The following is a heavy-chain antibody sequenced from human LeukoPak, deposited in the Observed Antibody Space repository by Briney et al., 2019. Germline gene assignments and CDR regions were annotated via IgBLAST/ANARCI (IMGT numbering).Heavy chain of an antibody. J-gene: IGHJ5*02. CDR3: ARAQSPYCSGGSCYLFDP. CDR2: IYYSGST. D-gene: IGHD2-15*01. CDR1: GGSISSGGYY. Sequence: SQTLSLTCTVSGGSISSGGYYWSWIRQHPGKGLEWIGYIYYSGSTYYNPSLKSRVTISVDTSKNQFSLKLSSVTAADTAVYYCARAQSPYCSGGSCYLFDPLGQGTLVTVSS. V-gene: IGHV4-31*03.